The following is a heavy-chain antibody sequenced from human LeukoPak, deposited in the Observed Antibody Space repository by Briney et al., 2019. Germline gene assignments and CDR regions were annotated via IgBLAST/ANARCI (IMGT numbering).Heavy chain of an antibody. Sequence: SETLSLTCTVSGGSISSYYWSWLRQPPGKGLEWVGYIYYSGSTNYNPSLKSRVTISVDTSKNQFSLKLSSVTAADTAVYYCARQGYSSSWYSVDYYYYGMDVWGQGTTVTVSS. CDR3: ARQGYSSSWYSVDYYYYGMDV. CDR2: IYYSGST. D-gene: IGHD6-13*01. J-gene: IGHJ6*02. V-gene: IGHV4-59*01. CDR1: GGSISSYY.